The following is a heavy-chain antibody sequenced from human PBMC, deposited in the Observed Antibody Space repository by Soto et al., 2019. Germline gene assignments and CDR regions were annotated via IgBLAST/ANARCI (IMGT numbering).Heavy chain of an antibody. CDR3: ARHSPGYYWFDH. CDR2: IYHSGTT. J-gene: IGHJ5*02. V-gene: IGHV4-38-2*01. CDR1: VFSISSGYF. Sequence: SETLSLTCAVSVFSISSGYFWGWIRQPPGKGPEWLGSIYHSGTTYYNPSVKGRVTISVDTSKNQFSLKMSSVTAADTAVYYCARHSPGYYWFDHWGPGTLAPVSS. D-gene: IGHD3-22*01.